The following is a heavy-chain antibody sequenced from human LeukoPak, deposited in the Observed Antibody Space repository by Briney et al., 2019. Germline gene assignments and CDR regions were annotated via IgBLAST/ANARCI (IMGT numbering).Heavy chain of an antibody. V-gene: IGHV3-30*04. CDR3: ARDRRAGYCSSTSCYVWYYYYYGMDV. Sequence: GALVLSFAASGFAFSSYAMHWVRPAPGKGVGGVAVISYDGSNKYYPVSVKGRFTISRDNSKNTLYLQTNSLKAEDTAVYYCARDRRAGYCSSTSCYVWYYYYYGMDVWGKGTTVTVSS. CDR2: ISYDGSNK. CDR1: GFAFSSYA. D-gene: IGHD2-2*01. J-gene: IGHJ6*04.